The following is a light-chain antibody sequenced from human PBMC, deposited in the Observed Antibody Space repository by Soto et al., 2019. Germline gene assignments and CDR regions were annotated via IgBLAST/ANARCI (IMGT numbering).Light chain of an antibody. CDR1: QSVGKDY. V-gene: IGKV3-20*01. J-gene: IGKJ2*01. Sequence: EIVLTQSPGTLSLSPGERATLSCRASQSVGKDYLAWFQHKPGQAPRLLLHQASNRATGIPDRFSGSGSGTDFTLTISRLEPEDFAVYYCQQYASPPQTFGQGTKLVIK. CDR2: QAS. CDR3: QQYASPPQT.